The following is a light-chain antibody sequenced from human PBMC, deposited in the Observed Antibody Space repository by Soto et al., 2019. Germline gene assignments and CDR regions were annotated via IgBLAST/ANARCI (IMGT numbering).Light chain of an antibody. CDR3: AAWDDSLSGFYV. CDR2: GNS. Sequence: QSVLTQPPSVSGAPGQRVTISCTGSSSNIGAGYDVHWYQQLPGTAPQLLIYGNSNRPSGVPDRFSGSKSGTSASLAITGLRSEDEADYYCAAWDDSLSGFYVFGTGTKVTVL. V-gene: IGLV1-40*01. J-gene: IGLJ1*01. CDR1: SSNIGAGYD.